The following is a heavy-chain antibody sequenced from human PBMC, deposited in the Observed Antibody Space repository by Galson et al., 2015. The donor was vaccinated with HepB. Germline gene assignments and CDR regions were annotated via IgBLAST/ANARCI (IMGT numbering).Heavy chain of an antibody. Sequence: SLRLSCAASGFLFRRFWMTWVRQAPGKGLEWVANIKEDGSEKYYMDSAKGRFTISRDNAKNSLSLQMNSLRAEDTAVYYCARGAGVAEWGQGTTVTVSS. CDR2: IKEDGSEK. V-gene: IGHV3-7*01. D-gene: IGHD1-14*01. CDR3: ARGAGVAE. CDR1: GFLFRRFW. J-gene: IGHJ6*02.